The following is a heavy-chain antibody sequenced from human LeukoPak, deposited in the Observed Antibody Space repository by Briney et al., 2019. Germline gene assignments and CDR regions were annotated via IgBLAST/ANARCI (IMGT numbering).Heavy chain of an antibody. CDR2: IKEDGSEK. Sequence: GGSLRLSCAASGFTFGDFRMTWVRQAPGKGLEWVAIIKEDGSEKYYGDSVEGRFAISRDNANNSLYLQMNSLRAEDTAVYYCAKEAPYSSSWSVSYNWFDPWGQGTLVTVSS. CDR3: AKEAPYSSSWSVSYNWFDP. V-gene: IGHV3-7*01. CDR1: GFTFGDFR. D-gene: IGHD6-13*01. J-gene: IGHJ5*02.